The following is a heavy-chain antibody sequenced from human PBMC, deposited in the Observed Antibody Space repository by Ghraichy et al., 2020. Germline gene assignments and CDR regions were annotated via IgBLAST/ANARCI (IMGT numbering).Heavy chain of an antibody. V-gene: IGHV1-24*01. J-gene: IGHJ4*02. Sequence: ASVKVSCKVSGYTLTELSMHWVRQAPGKGLEWMGGFDPEDGETIYAQKFQGRVTMTEDTSTDTAYMELSSLRSEDTAVYYCATDPGSGTLNPHWGQGTLVTVSS. CDR2: FDPEDGET. D-gene: IGHD3-10*01. CDR1: GYTLTELS. CDR3: ATDPGSGTLNPH.